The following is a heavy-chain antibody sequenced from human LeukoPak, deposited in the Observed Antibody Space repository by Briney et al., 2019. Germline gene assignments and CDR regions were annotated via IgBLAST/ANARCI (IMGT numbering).Heavy chain of an antibody. V-gene: IGHV5-51*01. CDR1: GYSFTRYW. J-gene: IGHJ5*02. CDR2: IYPGDSDT. D-gene: IGHD2-2*01. Sequence: GESLKISCKGSGYSFTRYWIAWVRQMPGKGLEWMGLIYPGDSDTRYSPSFQGQVTISVDKSVSTAYLQWSSLKASDTAIYYCARRGVSTAIENWFDPWGQGTLVTVSS. CDR3: ARRGVSTAIENWFDP.